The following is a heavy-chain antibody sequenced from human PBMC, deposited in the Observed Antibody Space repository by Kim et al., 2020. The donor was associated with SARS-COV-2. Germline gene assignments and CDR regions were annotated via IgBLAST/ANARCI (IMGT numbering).Heavy chain of an antibody. Sequence: HPHLKSRVTISVDKSKNQFSLKLSSVTAADTAVYYCARGIEGSSGYIDYWGQGTLVTVAS. J-gene: IGHJ4*02. D-gene: IGHD6-6*01. V-gene: IGHV4-4*02. CDR3: ARGIEGSSGYIDY.